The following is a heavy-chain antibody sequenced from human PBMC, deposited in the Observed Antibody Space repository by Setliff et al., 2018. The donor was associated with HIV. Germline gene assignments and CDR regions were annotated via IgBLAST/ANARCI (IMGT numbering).Heavy chain of an antibody. J-gene: IGHJ4*02. V-gene: IGHV1-46*01. CDR3: AREGTGYTSGWYYYFDF. CDR1: GYTFTNSY. CDR2: INPRGGHT. Sequence: ASVKVSCKAPGYTFTNSYMHWVRQAPGQGLEWMGKINPRGGHTTYAQKFRGRVTMTSDTSTTTVYMELSSLRFEDTAVYFCAREGTGYTSGWYYYFDFWGQGTLVTVSS. D-gene: IGHD6-19*01.